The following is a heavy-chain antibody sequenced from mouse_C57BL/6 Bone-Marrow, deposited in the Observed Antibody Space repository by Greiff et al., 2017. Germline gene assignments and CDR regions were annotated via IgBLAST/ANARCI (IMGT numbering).Heavy chain of an antibody. V-gene: IGHV1-7*01. J-gene: IGHJ4*01. CDR1: GYTFTSYW. Sequence: QVQLQQSGAELAKPGASVKMSCKASGYTFTSYWMHWVKQRPGQGLEWIGYINPSTGYTEYNQKFKDKATLTEDKSSSTAYMQLSSLTSEDSAVYYCYYGSSYAMDYWGRGTSVTVSS. D-gene: IGHD1-1*01. CDR2: INPSTGYT. CDR3: YYGSSYAMDY.